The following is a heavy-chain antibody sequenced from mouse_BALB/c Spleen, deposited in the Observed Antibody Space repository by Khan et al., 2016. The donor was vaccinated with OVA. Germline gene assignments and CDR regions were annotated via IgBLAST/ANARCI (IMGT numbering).Heavy chain of an antibody. J-gene: IGHJ3*01. CDR1: GYTFTSYT. V-gene: IGHV1-4*01. D-gene: IGHD2-14*01. Sequence: VQLVESGAELARPGASVKMSCKASGYTFTSYTIHWIKKRPGQGLEWIGYINPSNDYTNYNQKFKDKATLTTYKSSTTAYLRLSSLTSDDSAVYNCVRDGAYHRNDGWFAYWGQGTLVTVSA. CDR3: VRDGAYHRNDGWFAY. CDR2: INPSNDYT.